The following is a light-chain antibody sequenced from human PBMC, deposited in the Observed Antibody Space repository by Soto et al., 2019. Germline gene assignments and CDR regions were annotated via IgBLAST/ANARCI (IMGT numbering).Light chain of an antibody. CDR3: QQYGTSFWT. CDR1: QSVSSNY. J-gene: IGKJ1*01. V-gene: IGKV3-20*01. Sequence: EIVLTQSPGTLSLSPGERATLSCRTSQSVSSNYLAWYQQKPGQAPRLLIYGASSRATGIPDRFSGSGSGTDFTLTIRRLEPEDLAVYYCQQYGTSFWTFGQGTKVDIK. CDR2: GAS.